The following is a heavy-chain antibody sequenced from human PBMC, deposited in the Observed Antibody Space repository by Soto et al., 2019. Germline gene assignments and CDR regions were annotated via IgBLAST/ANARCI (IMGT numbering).Heavy chain of an antibody. V-gene: IGHV3-30*18. CDR2: ISYDGSNK. D-gene: IGHD4-17*01. J-gene: IGHJ6*02. CDR1: GFTFSSYG. Sequence: GGSLRLSCAASGFTFSSYGMHWVRQAPGKGLEWVAVISYDGSNKYYADPVKGRFTISRDNSKNTLYLQMNSLRAEDTAVYYCAKDLHYGVEGLYYYYGMDVWGQGTTVTVSS. CDR3: AKDLHYGVEGLYYYYGMDV.